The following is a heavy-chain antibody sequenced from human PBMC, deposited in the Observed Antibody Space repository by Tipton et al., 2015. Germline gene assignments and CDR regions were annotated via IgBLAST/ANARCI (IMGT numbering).Heavy chain of an antibody. Sequence: SLRLSCSGSGFTFSSYAMHWVRQAPGRGLEWVSYISGSGSTVYYADSVKGRFIISRDNPKNSLYLQMNSLRAEDTAVYYCARVGYSLTYYYYYYGMDVWGQGTTVTVSS. CDR3: ARVGYSLTYYYYYYGMDV. CDR2: ISGSGSTV. D-gene: IGHD5-18*01. CDR1: GFTFSSYA. J-gene: IGHJ6*02. V-gene: IGHV3-48*03.